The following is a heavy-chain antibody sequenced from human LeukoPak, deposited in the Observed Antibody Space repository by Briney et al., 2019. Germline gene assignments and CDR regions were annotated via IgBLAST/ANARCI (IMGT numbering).Heavy chain of an antibody. J-gene: IGHJ4*02. V-gene: IGHV3-7*01. D-gene: IGHD1-26*01. CDR3: ARRRGSYSADY. Sequence: GGSLRLSCAASGFTFSSFWMIWVRQAPGKGLEWVASIKQDGSEKYYVDSVKGRFTISRDNVKNSLYLQMNSLRAEDTAVYYCARRRGSYSADYWGQGTLVTVSS. CDR2: IKQDGSEK. CDR1: GFTFSSFW.